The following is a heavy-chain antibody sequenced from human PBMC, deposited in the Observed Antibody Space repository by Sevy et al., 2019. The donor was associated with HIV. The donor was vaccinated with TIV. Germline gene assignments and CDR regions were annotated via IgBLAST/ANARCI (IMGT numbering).Heavy chain of an antibody. Sequence: GGSLRLSCAASGFAFYDYSMSWIRQAPGKGLEWVATLSFGCGKLNYADSVKGRFTISRDNSKNSFYLQMDNLRVEDTALYYCAREGCTRPHDYWGQGTRVPVSS. CDR3: AREGCTRPHDY. CDR1: GFAFYDYS. CDR2: LSFGCGKL. D-gene: IGHD2-8*01. V-gene: IGHV3-23*01. J-gene: IGHJ4*02.